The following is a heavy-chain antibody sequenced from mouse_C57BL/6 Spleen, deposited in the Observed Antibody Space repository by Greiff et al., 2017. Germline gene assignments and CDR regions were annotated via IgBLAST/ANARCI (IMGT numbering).Heavy chain of an antibody. D-gene: IGHD2-13*01. CDR3: AREGYSDFAY. V-gene: IGHV5-6*01. Sequence: EVQRVESGGDLVKPGGSLKLSCAASGFTFSSYGMSWVRQTPDKRLEWVATISSGGSYTYYPDSVKGRFTISRDNAKNTLYLQMSSLKSEDTAMYYCAREGYSDFAYWGQGTLVTVSA. CDR2: ISSGGSYT. J-gene: IGHJ3*01. CDR1: GFTFSSYG.